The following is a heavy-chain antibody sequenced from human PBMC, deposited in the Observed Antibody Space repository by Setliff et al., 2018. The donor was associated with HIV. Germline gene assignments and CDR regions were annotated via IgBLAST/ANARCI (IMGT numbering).Heavy chain of an antibody. CDR3: ARVDRVESAFDI. V-gene: IGHV4-59*11. J-gene: IGHJ3*02. CDR2: IHYSGST. CDR1: GGSIRSH. Sequence: PSETLSLTCSVSGGSIRSHWSWIRQPPGKGLEWVGYIHYSGSTKYNSSLKRRVTISIDTSKNQFSLKLSSATAADTAIYYCARVDRVESAFDIWGQGAMVTVSS. D-gene: IGHD2-15*01.